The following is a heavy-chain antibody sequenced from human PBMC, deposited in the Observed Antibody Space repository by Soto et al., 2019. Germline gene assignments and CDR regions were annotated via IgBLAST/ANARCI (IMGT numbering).Heavy chain of an antibody. CDR1: GGSVSSGSYY. CDR2: IYYSGST. J-gene: IGHJ5*02. CDR3: ARDVDTANNWFDP. Sequence: PSETLSLTCTVSGGSVSSGSYYWSWIRQPPGKGLEWIGYIYYSGSTNYNPSLKSRVTISVDTSKNQFSLKLSSVTAADTAVYYCARDVDTANNWFDPWGQGTLVTVSS. D-gene: IGHD5-18*01. V-gene: IGHV4-61*01.